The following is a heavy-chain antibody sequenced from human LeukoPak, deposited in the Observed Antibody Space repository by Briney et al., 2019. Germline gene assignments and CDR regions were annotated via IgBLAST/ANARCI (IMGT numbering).Heavy chain of an antibody. J-gene: IGHJ4*02. CDR2: IYYSGST. V-gene: IGHV4-59*01. Sequence: SETLSLTCTVSGGSISSYYWSWIRQPPGKGLEWIGYIYYSGSTNYNPSLKSRVTISVDTSKNQFSLKLSSVTAADTAVYYCARMGSMVVYYFDYWGQGTLVTVSS. CDR3: ARMGSMVVYYFDY. D-gene: IGHD4-23*01. CDR1: GGSISSYY.